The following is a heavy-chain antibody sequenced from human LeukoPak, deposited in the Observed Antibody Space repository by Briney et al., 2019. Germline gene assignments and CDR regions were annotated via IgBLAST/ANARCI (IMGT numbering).Heavy chain of an antibody. D-gene: IGHD3-22*01. CDR1: GYTFTSYA. V-gene: IGHV7-4-1*02. J-gene: IGHJ4*02. CDR3: ARDLDDYYDSSGYYYGGGFNDY. Sequence: GASVKVSCKASGYTFTSYAMNWVRQAPGQGLEWMGWINTNTGNPTYAQGFTGRFVFSLDTSVSTAYLQISSLKAEDTAVYYCARDLDDYYDSSGYYYGGGFNDYWGQGTLVTVSS. CDR2: INTNTGNP.